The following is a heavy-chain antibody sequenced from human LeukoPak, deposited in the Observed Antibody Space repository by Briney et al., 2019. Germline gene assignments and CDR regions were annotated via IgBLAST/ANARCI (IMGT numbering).Heavy chain of an antibody. D-gene: IGHD3-10*01. CDR3: ARSPNYGSGSLYWYFDL. V-gene: IGHV4-61*02. CDR2: IYTSGST. Sequence: SETLSLTCTVSGGSISSGSYYWSWIRQPAGKGLEWIGRIYTSGSTNYNPSLKSRVTISVDTSKNQFSLKLSSVTAADTAVYYCARSPNYGSGSLYWYFDLWGRGTLVTISS. J-gene: IGHJ2*01. CDR1: GGSISSGSYY.